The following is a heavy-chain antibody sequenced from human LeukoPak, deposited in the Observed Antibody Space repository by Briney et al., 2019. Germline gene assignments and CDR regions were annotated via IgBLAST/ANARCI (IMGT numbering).Heavy chain of an antibody. CDR1: GGTFSSYA. Sequence: ASVKVSCKASGGTFSSYAISWVRQAPGQGLEWMGRIIPILGIANYAQKFQGRVTITADKSTSTAYMELSSLRSEDTAVYYCATASGYCTNGVCSYYMDVWGKGTTVTVSS. V-gene: IGHV1-69*04. J-gene: IGHJ6*03. CDR3: ATASGYCTNGVCSYYMDV. CDR2: IIPILGIA. D-gene: IGHD2-8*01.